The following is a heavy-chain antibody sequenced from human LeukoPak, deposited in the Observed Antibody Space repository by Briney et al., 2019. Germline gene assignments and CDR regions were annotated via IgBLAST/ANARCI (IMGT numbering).Heavy chain of an antibody. CDR1: GFTFSAYW. D-gene: IGHD3-22*01. J-gene: IGHJ5*02. V-gene: IGHV3-74*01. CDR2: ISGDKSHT. Sequence: GGSLRLSCAGSGFTFSAYWIHWVRQAPGQGLVWVSGISGDKSHTAYADSVKGRFTISRDNAKNTLHLQMNSLRDEDTAVYYCATATFYATSGYFPSWGQGTLVTVSS. CDR3: ATATFYATSGYFPS.